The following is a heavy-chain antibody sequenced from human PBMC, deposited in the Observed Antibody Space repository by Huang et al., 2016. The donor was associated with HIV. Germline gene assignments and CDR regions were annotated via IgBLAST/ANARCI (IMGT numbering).Heavy chain of an antibody. CDR3: ALTAITMVRGVIRAPSKFDY. CDR1: GYTFTNYG. CDR2: ISAYNGDT. J-gene: IGHJ4*02. Sequence: QVQLVQSGAEVKKPGASVKVPCKASGYTFTNYGITWVQQAPGKGLEWMGWISAYNGDTNYQRNLQGRVTMTTDTSTSTTYMELRSLTSDDTAVYYCALTAITMVRGVIRAPSKFDYWGQGTLITVSS. V-gene: IGHV1-18*04. D-gene: IGHD3-10*01.